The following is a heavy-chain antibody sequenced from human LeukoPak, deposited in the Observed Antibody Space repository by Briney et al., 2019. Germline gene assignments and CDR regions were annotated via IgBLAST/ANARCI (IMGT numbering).Heavy chain of an antibody. V-gene: IGHV3-9*01. CDR2: ISWNSGSI. CDR3: AKDIGSIGAFDI. J-gene: IGHJ3*02. Sequence: TGGSLRLSCAASGFTFDDYAMHWVRQAPGKGLEWVSGISWNSGSIGYADSVKGRFTISRDNAKNSLYLQMNSLRAEDTALYYCAKDIGSIGAFDIWGQGTMVTVSS. CDR1: GFTFDDYA. D-gene: IGHD2-15*01.